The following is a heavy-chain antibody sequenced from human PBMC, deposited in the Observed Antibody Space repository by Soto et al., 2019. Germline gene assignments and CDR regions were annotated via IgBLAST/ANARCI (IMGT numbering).Heavy chain of an antibody. CDR2: IWYDGSNK. CDR1: GFTFSSYG. Sequence: QVQLVESGGGVVQPGRSLRLSCAASGFTFSSYGMHWVRQAPGKGLEWVAVIWYDGSNKYYADSVKGRFTISRDNSKNTLYLQMNSLRAEDTAVYYCAREIVVVTAIHYYYYGMDVWGQGTTVTVSS. J-gene: IGHJ6*02. D-gene: IGHD2-21*02. CDR3: AREIVVVTAIHYYYYGMDV. V-gene: IGHV3-33*01.